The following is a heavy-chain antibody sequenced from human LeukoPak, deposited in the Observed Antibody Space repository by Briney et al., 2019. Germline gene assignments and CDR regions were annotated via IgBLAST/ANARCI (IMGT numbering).Heavy chain of an antibody. Sequence: ASVKVSCKASGYTFTSYDINWVRQATGQGLGWMGWMNPNSGNTGYAQKFQGRVTMTRNTSISTAYMELSSLRSEDTAVYYCARGGNYYGSGSYYTEYNWFDPWGQGTLVTVSS. D-gene: IGHD3-10*01. J-gene: IGHJ5*02. CDR2: MNPNSGNT. CDR3: ARGGNYYGSGSYYTEYNWFDP. CDR1: GYTFTSYD. V-gene: IGHV1-8*01.